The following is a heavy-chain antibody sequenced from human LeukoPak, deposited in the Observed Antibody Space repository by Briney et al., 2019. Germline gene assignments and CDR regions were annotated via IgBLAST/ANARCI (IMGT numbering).Heavy chain of an antibody. CDR3: AKDTAVRYRLINWFDP. CDR2: ISYVGSNK. Sequence: PGGSLRLSCAASGFTLSSYGMHWVRQAPGKGLEWVAVISYVGSNKYYADSVKGRFTISRDNSKNTLYLQMNSLRAEDTAVYYCAKDTAVRYRLINWFDPWGQGTLVTVSS. D-gene: IGHD3-16*02. CDR1: GFTLSSYG. J-gene: IGHJ5*02. V-gene: IGHV3-30*18.